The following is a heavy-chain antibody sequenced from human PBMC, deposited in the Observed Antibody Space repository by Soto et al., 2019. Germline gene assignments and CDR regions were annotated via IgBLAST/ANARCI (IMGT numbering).Heavy chain of an antibody. V-gene: IGHV3-23*01. CDR2: ISPEWFNT. J-gene: IGHJ4*02. Sequence: GSLRLSCAASDFTFACHGMSWVRQAPGKGPECVSTISPEWFNTHYADSVRGRFTNSRDNSRNTVDLHMSSLRAEDTAIYYCVSWVSAHFDYWGQGTPVTV. CDR1: DFTFACHG. CDR3: VSWVSAHFDY. D-gene: IGHD2-8*01.